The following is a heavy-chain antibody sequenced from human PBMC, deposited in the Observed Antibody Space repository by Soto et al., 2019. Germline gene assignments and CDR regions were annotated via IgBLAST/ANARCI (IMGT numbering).Heavy chain of an antibody. CDR2: ISAYKTNI. J-gene: IGHJ4*02. V-gene: IGHV1-18*01. CDR1: GYTFPNYG. Sequence: VASVKVSFKASGYTFPNYGITWVRQAPGQGLEWMGWISAYKTNIKYAQKFQGRVTLTTDTSTSTAYMELRSLRSDDTAIYYCVRDLDGSGAYYTDFWGQGTLVTVSS. D-gene: IGHD3-10*01. CDR3: VRDLDGSGAYYTDF.